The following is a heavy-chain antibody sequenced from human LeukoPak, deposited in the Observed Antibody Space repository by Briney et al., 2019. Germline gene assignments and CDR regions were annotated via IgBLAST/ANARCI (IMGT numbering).Heavy chain of an antibody. CDR1: GASVSSGTSY. V-gene: IGHV4-61*03. CDR3: ARRSVGGGERFDY. CDR2: VYYSGST. Sequence: KSSETLSLTCTVSGASVSSGTSYWTWIRQPPGKGLDWIGYVYYSGSTTHNPSLKSRVTISLDTSKNDFSLKLTSVTAADTAVYYCARRSVGGGERFDYWGQGILVTVSS. J-gene: IGHJ4*02. D-gene: IGHD3-16*01.